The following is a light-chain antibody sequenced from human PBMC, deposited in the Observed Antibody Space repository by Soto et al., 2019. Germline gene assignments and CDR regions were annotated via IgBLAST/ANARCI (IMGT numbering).Light chain of an antibody. Sequence: DIQMTQSPSSLSASVGDRVTITCRASQGIGNDLGWYQQKPGKAPKRLIYATSTLQSGVPSRFSGSGSGTDFTLTINSLQPEDFSTYYCLQHNSYPRTFGQGTRVEIK. J-gene: IGKJ1*01. V-gene: IGKV1-17*01. CDR3: LQHNSYPRT. CDR1: QGIGND. CDR2: ATS.